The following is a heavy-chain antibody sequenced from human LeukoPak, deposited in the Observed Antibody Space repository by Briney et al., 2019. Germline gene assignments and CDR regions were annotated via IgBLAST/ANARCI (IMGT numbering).Heavy chain of an antibody. V-gene: IGHV3-33*06. CDR1: GFTFSSYG. J-gene: IGHJ4*02. Sequence: GRSLRLSCAASGFTFSSYGTHWVRQAPGKGLEWVAVTWYDGSNKYYADSVRGRFTISRDNSKNTLYLQMNSLRAEDTAVYYCAKEIVDTAMAIDYWGQGTLVTVSS. CDR2: TWYDGSNK. D-gene: IGHD5-18*01. CDR3: AKEIVDTAMAIDY.